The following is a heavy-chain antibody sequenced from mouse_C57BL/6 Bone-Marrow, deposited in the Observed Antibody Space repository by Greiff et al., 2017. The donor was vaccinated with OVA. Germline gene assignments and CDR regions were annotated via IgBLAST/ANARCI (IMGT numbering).Heavy chain of an antibody. Sequence: EVKLVESGTVLARPGASVKMSCKTSGYTFTSYWMHWVKQRPGQGLEWIGAIYPGNSDTSYNQKFKGKAKLTAVTSASTAYMELSSLTNEDSAVYYCTREYRRGAYWGQGTLVTVSA. V-gene: IGHV1-5*01. D-gene: IGHD5-1*01. CDR2: IYPGNSDT. CDR1: GYTFTSYW. J-gene: IGHJ3*01. CDR3: TREYRRGAY.